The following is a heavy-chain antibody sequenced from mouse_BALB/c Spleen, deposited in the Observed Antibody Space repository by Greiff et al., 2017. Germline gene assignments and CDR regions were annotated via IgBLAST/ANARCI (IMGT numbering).Heavy chain of an antibody. V-gene: IGHV1-9*01. D-gene: IGHD1-1*01. CDR3: ARWEVVAPCAY. CDR2: ILPGSGST. Sequence: VQLQQSGAELMKPGASVKISCKATGYTFSSYWIEWVKQRPGHGLEWIGEILPGSGSTNYNEKFKGKATFTADTSSNTAYMQLSSLTSEDSAVYYCARWEVVAPCAYWGQGTLVTVSA. CDR1: GYTFSSYW. J-gene: IGHJ3*01.